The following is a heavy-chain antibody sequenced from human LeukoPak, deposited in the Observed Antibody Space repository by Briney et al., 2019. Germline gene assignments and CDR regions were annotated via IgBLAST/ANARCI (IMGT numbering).Heavy chain of an antibody. V-gene: IGHV3-48*03. J-gene: IGHJ4*02. Sequence: GGSLRLSCEASGFTFSSYEMNWVRQTPGKGLEWVSYISSSGRTAYYADSVRGRFTISRDNAKNSLYLQMNSLRAEDTAVYYCAREVRYFALGDYWGQGTLVTVSS. CDR2: ISSSGRTA. CDR1: GFTFSSYE. D-gene: IGHD3-9*01. CDR3: AREVRYFALGDY.